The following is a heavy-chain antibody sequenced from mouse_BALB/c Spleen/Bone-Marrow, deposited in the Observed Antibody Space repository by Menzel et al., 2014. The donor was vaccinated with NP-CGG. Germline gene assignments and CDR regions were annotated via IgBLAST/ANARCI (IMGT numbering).Heavy chain of an antibody. CDR2: INPDSSTI. CDR3: ARRGDGYYWFAY. CDR1: GFDFSRYW. Sequence: EVQLQQSGGGLAQPGGSLKLSCAASGFDFSRYWMSWVRQAPGKGLEWIGEINPDSSTINYTPSLKDKFIISRDNAKNTLYLQMSRVRSEDTALYYCARRGDGYYWFAYWGQGTLVTVSA. J-gene: IGHJ3*01. D-gene: IGHD2-3*01. V-gene: IGHV4-1*02.